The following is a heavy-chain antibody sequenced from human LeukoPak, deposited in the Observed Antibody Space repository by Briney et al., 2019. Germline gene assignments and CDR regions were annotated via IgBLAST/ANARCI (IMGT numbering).Heavy chain of an antibody. Sequence: GGSLRLSCAASGFTFSNAWMSWIRQAPGKGLEWVSYISSSSTYTAYADSVQGRFTISRDDAKNSLYLQITSLRAEDTAVYFCARAANTATGTPTLAIDYWGQGTLVTVSS. CDR3: ARAANTATGTPTLAIDY. CDR2: ISSSSTYT. V-gene: IGHV3-11*05. CDR1: GFTFSNAW. J-gene: IGHJ4*02. D-gene: IGHD6-13*01.